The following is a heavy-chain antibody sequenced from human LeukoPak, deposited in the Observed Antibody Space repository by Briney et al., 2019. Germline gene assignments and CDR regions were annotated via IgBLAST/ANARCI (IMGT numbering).Heavy chain of an antibody. CDR2: ISGSGGST. J-gene: IGHJ4*02. CDR1: GFTFSSYG. CDR3: ARGLSGYASSLGY. V-gene: IGHV3-23*01. Sequence: GGSLRLSCAASGFTFSSYGMSWVRQAPGKGLEWVSAISGSGGSTYYADSVKGRFTISRDNAKNTLYLQMNSLRAEDTAVYYCARGLSGYASSLGYWGQGTLVTVSA. D-gene: IGHD6-6*01.